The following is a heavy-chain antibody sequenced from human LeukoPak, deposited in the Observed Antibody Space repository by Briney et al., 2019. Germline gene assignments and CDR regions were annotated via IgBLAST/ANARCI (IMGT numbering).Heavy chain of an antibody. CDR3: ARKIGTYCSGGSCHLNWFDP. J-gene: IGHJ5*02. Sequence: ASVKVSCKASGYTFTRYDINWVRQATGQGLEWMGWMNPNSGNTGYAQKFQGRVTMTRNTSISTAYMELSSLRSEDTAVYYCARKIGTYCSGGSCHLNWFDPWGQGTLVTVSS. CDR2: MNPNSGNT. D-gene: IGHD2-15*01. CDR1: GYTFTRYD. V-gene: IGHV1-8*01.